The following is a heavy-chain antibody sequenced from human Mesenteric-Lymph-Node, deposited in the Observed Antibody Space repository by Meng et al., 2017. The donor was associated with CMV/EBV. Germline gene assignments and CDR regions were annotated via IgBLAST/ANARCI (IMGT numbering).Heavy chain of an antibody. CDR2: ISWNSGSI. Sequence: GGSLRLSCTASGFTFDDYAMHWVRQAPGKGLEWVSGISWNSGSIGYADSVKGRFTISRDNAKNSLYLQMNSLRAEDSALYYCTRDREDSWGQGTLVTVSS. CDR3: TRDREDS. J-gene: IGHJ5*02. CDR1: GFTFDDYA. V-gene: IGHV3-9*01.